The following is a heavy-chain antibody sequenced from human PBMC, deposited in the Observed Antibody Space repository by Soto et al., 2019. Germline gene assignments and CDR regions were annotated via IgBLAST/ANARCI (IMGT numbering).Heavy chain of an antibody. D-gene: IGHD3-22*01. V-gene: IGHV3-21*06. Sequence: PGGSLRLSCAASGLTFSYYTVHWVRRAPGKGLEWVSSISGIRDDIRYADSVKGRFTISRDNAKTSLYLQMNSLTTEDTAVYYCAREGVHNYNEYYFDHWGQGTLVTVSS. CDR2: ISGIRDDI. J-gene: IGHJ4*02. CDR3: AREGVHNYNEYYFDH. CDR1: GLTFSYYT.